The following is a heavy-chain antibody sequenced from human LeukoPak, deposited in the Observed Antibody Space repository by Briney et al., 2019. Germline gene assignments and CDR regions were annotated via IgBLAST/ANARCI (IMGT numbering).Heavy chain of an antibody. Sequence: PSETLSLTCTVSGGSISSNRYYWGWIREPPGKGLEWIGEINHSGSTNYNPSLKSRVTISVDTSKNQFSLKLSSVTAADTAVYYCARGLESNYYYYGMDVWGQGTTVTVSS. CDR3: ARGLESNYYYYGMDV. CDR1: GGSISSNRYY. V-gene: IGHV4-39*07. CDR2: INHSGST. J-gene: IGHJ6*02.